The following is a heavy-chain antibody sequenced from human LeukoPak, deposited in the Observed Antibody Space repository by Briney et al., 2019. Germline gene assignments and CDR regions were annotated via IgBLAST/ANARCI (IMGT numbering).Heavy chain of an antibody. Sequence: SETLSLTCTVSGGSISSSSYYWGWIRQPPGKGLEWIGSIYYSGSTYYNPSLKSRVTISVDTSKNQFSLKLSSVTAADTAVYYCASHRYYDILTGYFYYFDYWGQGTLVTVSS. V-gene: IGHV4-39*07. CDR1: GGSISSSSYY. CDR3: ASHRYYDILTGYFYYFDY. J-gene: IGHJ4*02. CDR2: IYYSGST. D-gene: IGHD3-9*01.